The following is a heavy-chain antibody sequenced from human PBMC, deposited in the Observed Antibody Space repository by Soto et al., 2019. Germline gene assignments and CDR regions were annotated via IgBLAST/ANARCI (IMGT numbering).Heavy chain of an antibody. V-gene: IGHV4-34*01. CDR2: INHSGST. CDR3: ARVRWITIFGVVIIPVDGWFDP. CDR1: GGSFSGYY. Sequence: QVQLQQWGAGLLKPSETLSLTCAVYGGSFSGYYWSWIRQPPGKGLEWIGEINHSGSTNYNPSLKSRVTISVDTSKNQFSLKLSSVTAADTAVYYCARVRWITIFGVVIIPVDGWFDPWGQGTLVTVSS. D-gene: IGHD3-3*01. J-gene: IGHJ5*02.